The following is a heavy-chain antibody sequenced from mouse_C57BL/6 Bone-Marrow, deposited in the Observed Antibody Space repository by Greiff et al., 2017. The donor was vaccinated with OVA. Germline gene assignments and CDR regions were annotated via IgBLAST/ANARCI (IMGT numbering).Heavy chain of an antibody. Sequence: VQLQESGAELARPGASVKLSCKASGYTFTSYGISWVKQRTGQGLEWIGEIYPRSGNTYYNEKFKGKATLTADKSSSTAYMELRSLTSEDSAVYFCARRVYWAYFDYWGQGTTLTVSS. V-gene: IGHV1-81*01. CDR2: IYPRSGNT. D-gene: IGHD2-1*01. J-gene: IGHJ2*01. CDR3: ARRVYWAYFDY. CDR1: GYTFTSYG.